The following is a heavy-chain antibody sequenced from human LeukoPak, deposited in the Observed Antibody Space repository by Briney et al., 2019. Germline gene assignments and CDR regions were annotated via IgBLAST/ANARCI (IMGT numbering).Heavy chain of an antibody. Sequence: GGALKISCKGSGYRFTNYWIGWVRQMPGKGLEWMGLIYPGDSDTRYSPSFQGQVTISADKSISTAYLQWSSLKASDTAMYYCARLDGDSCFGYWGQGTLVTVSS. V-gene: IGHV5-51*01. J-gene: IGHJ4*02. CDR3: ARLDGDSCFGY. CDR2: IYPGDSDT. D-gene: IGHD4-17*01. CDR1: GYRFTNYW.